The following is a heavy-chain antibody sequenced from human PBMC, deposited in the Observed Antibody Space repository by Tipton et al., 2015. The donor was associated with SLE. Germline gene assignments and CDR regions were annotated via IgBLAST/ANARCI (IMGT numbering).Heavy chain of an antibody. J-gene: IGHJ5*02. CDR2: LNWNGDST. D-gene: IGHD6-13*01. CDR1: GVSVSDNY. CDR3: ARGLAAAGP. Sequence: GSLRLSCTVSGVSVSDNYIYWVRQAPGKGLEWVSGLNWNGDSTGYADSVKGRFTISRDNAKNLLYLQMNSLRVEDTAVYYCARGLAAAGPWGQGTLVTVSS. V-gene: IGHV3-20*04.